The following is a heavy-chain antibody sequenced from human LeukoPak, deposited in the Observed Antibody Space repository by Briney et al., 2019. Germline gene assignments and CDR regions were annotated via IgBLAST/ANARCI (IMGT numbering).Heavy chain of an antibody. CDR2: IFHSGST. D-gene: IGHD6-13*01. V-gene: IGHV4-38-2*02. J-gene: IGHJ5*02. CDR3: ARGGLAAAAGWFDP. CDR1: GYSISSGYY. Sequence: SETLSLTCTVSGYSISSGYYWGWIRQPPGKGLEWIGSIFHSGSTYYNPSLKSRVTISVDRSKNQFSLKLSSVTAADTAVYYCARGGLAAAAGWFDPWGQGTLVTVSS.